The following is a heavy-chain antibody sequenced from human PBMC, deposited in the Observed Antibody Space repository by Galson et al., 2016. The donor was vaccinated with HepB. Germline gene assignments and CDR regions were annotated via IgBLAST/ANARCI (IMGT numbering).Heavy chain of an antibody. D-gene: IGHD2/OR15-2a*01. V-gene: IGHV6-1*01. Sequence: CAISGDSVSSNSAAWNWIRQSPSRGLEWLGRTYYRSKWYNGSAVSVMSRITISPDTSKNQFSLQLNSVSPEDTAVYYCARGRGANNAFDFWGQGTMVTVSS. CDR1: GDSVSSNSAA. CDR2: TYYRSKWYN. J-gene: IGHJ3*01. CDR3: ARGRGANNAFDF.